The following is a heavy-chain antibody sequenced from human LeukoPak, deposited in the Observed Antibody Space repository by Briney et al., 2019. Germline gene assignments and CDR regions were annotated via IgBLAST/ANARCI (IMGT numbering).Heavy chain of an antibody. CDR1: GFTFDDYA. CDR2: IWYDGSNK. V-gene: IGHV3-33*08. J-gene: IGHJ4*02. D-gene: IGHD3-3*01. CDR3: ARDLRGGTERFLEWLFDY. Sequence: PGGSLRLSCAASGFTFDDYAMHWVRQAPGKGLEWVAVIWYDGSNKYYADSVKGRFTISRDNSKNTLYLQMNSLRAEDTAVYYCARDLRGGTERFLEWLFDYWGQGTLVTVSS.